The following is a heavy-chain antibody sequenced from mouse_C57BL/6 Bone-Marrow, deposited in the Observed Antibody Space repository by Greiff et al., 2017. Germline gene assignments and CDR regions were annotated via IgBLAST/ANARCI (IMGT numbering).Heavy chain of an antibody. CDR3: ARGGFITTVVTHWYFDV. J-gene: IGHJ1*03. D-gene: IGHD1-1*01. CDR1: GYTFTDYY. V-gene: IGHV1-19*01. Sequence: EVQLQQSGPVLVKPGASVKMSCKASGYTFTDYYMNWVKQSHGKSLEWIGVINPYNGGTSYNQKFKGKATLTVDKSSSTAYMELNSLTSEDSAVYYCARGGFITTVVTHWYFDVWGTGTTVTVSS. CDR2: INPYNGGT.